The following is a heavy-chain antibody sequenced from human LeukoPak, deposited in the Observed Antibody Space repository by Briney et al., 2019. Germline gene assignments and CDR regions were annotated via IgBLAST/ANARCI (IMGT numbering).Heavy chain of an antibody. Sequence: PSETLSLTCTVSGGSISSITYYWSWIRQPPGKGLEWIGSGCYSRTTYYNPSLRSRVTISIDTSKNQFSLKLRSVTAADTAVYSCARRPYSSSWYFDYWGQGTLVTVSS. CDR3: ARRPYSSSWYFDY. CDR2: GCYSRTT. CDR1: GGSISSITYY. J-gene: IGHJ4*02. V-gene: IGHV4-39*01. D-gene: IGHD6-13*01.